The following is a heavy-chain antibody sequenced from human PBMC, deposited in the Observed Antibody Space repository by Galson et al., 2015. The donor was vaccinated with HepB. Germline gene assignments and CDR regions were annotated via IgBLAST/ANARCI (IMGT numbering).Heavy chain of an antibody. CDR1: GVTFSRLA. V-gene: IGHV1-69*13. Sequence: SVKVSCKASGVTFSRLAISWVRQAPGQGLEWIGGIIPYFGTTNYAQKFQGRVTITADESTTTAYMEMTGLTSEDTAVYYCAREVVAAHKWFDPWGQGTLVTVSS. CDR2: IIPYFGTT. CDR3: AREVVAAHKWFDP. J-gene: IGHJ5*02. D-gene: IGHD2-15*01.